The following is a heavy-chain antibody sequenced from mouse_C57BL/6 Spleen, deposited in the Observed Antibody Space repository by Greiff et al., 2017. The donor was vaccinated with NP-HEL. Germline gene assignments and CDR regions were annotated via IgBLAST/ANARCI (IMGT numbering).Heavy chain of an antibody. CDR1: GFSLTSYG. D-gene: IGHD1-1*01. Sequence: VKLVESGPGLVQPSQSLSITCTVSGFSLTSYGVHWVRQSPGKGLEWLGVIWRGGSTDYNAAFMSRLSITKDNSKSQVFFKMNSLQADDTAIYYCAKNIYYYGSSSYYAMDYWGQGTSVTVSS. J-gene: IGHJ4*01. CDR3: AKNIYYYGSSSYYAMDY. CDR2: IWRGGST. V-gene: IGHV2-5*01.